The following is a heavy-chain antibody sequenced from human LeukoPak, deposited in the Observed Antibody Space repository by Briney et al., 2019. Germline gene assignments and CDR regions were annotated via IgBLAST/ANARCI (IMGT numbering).Heavy chain of an antibody. CDR3: ARATEWGLRTDY. D-gene: IGHD4-17*01. J-gene: IGHJ4*02. Sequence: PSETLSLTCTVSGGSISSGGYYWSWIRQHPVKGLEWIGYIYYSGSANYNPSLKSRVTISVDTSKNQFSLKLSSVTAADTAVYYCARATEWGLRTDYWGQGTLVTVSS. CDR1: GGSISSGGYY. CDR2: IYYSGSA. V-gene: IGHV4-61*08.